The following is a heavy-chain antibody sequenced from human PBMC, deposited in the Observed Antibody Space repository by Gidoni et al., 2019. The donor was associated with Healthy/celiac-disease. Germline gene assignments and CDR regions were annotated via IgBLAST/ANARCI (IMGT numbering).Heavy chain of an antibody. Sequence: EVQLVESGGGLVKPGGSLRLSWAASGFTFSNAWMSWVRQAPGKGLEWFGRIKSKTDGGTTDYAAPVKGRFTISRDDSKNTLYLQMNSLKTEDTAVYYCTTGQDPPLLWFGELFDYWGQGTLVTVSS. D-gene: IGHD3-10*01. CDR2: IKSKTDGGTT. J-gene: IGHJ4*02. CDR3: TTGQDPPLLWFGELFDY. V-gene: IGHV3-15*01. CDR1: GFTFSNAW.